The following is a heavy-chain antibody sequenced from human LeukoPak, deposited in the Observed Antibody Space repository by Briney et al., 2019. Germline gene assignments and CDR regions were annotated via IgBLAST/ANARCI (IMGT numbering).Heavy chain of an antibody. D-gene: IGHD1-26*01. V-gene: IGHV3-7*05. CDR3: ARHGSYNFDF. CDR2: IKRDGSDK. Sequence: PGGSLRLSCAASGFTFSSFWMGWVRQAPGKGLEWVANIKRDGSDKYYVDSVKGRFTISRDNAKNSMYLQINSLRAEDTAVYYCARHGSYNFDFWGQGTLVTVSS. CDR1: GFTFSSFW. J-gene: IGHJ4*02.